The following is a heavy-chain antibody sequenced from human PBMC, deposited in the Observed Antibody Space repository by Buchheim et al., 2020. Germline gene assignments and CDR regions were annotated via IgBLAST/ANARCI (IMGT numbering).Heavy chain of an antibody. CDR3: AVAPDSSGWYRDYYYGMDV. CDR2: IDPSDSYT. J-gene: IGHJ6*02. CDR1: GYSFTSYW. D-gene: IGHD6-19*01. Sequence: EVQLVQSGAEVKKPGESLRISCKGSGYSFTSYWISWVRQMPGKGLEWMGRIDPSDSYTNYSPSFQGHVTISADKSISTAYPQWSSLKASDTAMYYCAVAPDSSGWYRDYYYGMDVWGQGTT. V-gene: IGHV5-10-1*03.